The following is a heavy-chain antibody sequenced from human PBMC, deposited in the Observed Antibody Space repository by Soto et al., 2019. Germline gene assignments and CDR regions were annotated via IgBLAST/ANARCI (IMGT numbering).Heavy chain of an antibody. V-gene: IGHV4-4*07. Sequence: QVQLQESGPGLVKPSETLSLTCSVSGGSISNYYWSWIRQSAEKGLEWIGRIFPGGSTNYTPSLKSRVTMSVDTSKNHFSLRLTSVTAADTAVYYCARASVGPPGGGSWIMPFDFWGQGTRVTVPS. J-gene: IGHJ4*02. CDR3: ARASVGPPGGGSWIMPFDF. CDR1: GGSISNYY. CDR2: IFPGGST. D-gene: IGHD2-15*01.